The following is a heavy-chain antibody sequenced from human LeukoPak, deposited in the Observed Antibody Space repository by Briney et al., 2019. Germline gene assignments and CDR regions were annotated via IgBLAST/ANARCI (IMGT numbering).Heavy chain of an antibody. CDR3: ARAPAHVVAATRSWFDP. Sequence: WASVKVSCKASGYTFTGYYMHWVRQAPGQGLEWMGWINPNSSGTNYAQRFQGRVTMTRDTSISTGYMELSRLRSDDTAVYYCARAPAHVVAATRSWFDPWGQGTLVTVSS. CDR2: INPNSSGT. CDR1: GYTFTGYY. D-gene: IGHD2-15*01. J-gene: IGHJ5*02. V-gene: IGHV1-2*02.